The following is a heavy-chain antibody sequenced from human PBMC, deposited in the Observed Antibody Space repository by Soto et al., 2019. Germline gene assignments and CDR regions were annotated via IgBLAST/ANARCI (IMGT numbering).Heavy chain of an antibody. CDR2: INPSGGST. V-gene: IGHV1-46*01. CDR3: ARENSIAVAGTWPY. D-gene: IGHD6-19*01. Sequence: ASVQVSCKASGYTFTRYYMHWVRQALGQGLEWMGIINPSGGSTSYAQKFQGRVTMTRDTSTSTVYMELSSLRSEDTAVYYCARENSIAVAGTWPYWGQGTLVTVSS. J-gene: IGHJ4*02. CDR1: GYTFTRYY.